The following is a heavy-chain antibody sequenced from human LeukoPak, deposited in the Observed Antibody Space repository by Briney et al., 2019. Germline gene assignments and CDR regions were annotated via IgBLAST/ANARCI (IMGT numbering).Heavy chain of an antibody. CDR3: AKDGGLWVSAPWGDS. J-gene: IGHJ4*02. D-gene: IGHD3-16*01. CDR1: GFTCSSYT. Sequence: PGGSLRLSCAASGFTCSSYTMSWVRQAPGKGLEWVSTITTSDGNTYYADSVKGRFTVSRDNSKNALFLQMNSLRAEDTAVYYCAKDGGLWVSAPWGDSWGRGTLVTVSS. V-gene: IGHV3-23*01. CDR2: ITTSDGNT.